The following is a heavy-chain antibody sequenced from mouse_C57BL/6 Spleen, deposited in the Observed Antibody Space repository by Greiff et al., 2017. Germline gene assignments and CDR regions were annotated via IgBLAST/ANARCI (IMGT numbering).Heavy chain of an antibody. V-gene: IGHV1-15*01. CDR2: IDPETGGT. CDR1: GYTFTDYE. J-gene: IGHJ3*01. Sequence: VKLQESGAELVRPGASVTLSCKASGYTFTDYEMHWVKQTPVHGLEWIGAIDPETGGTAYNQKFKGKAILTADKSSSTAYMELRSLTSEDSAVYYCTLSWFAYWGQGTLVTVSA. CDR3: TLSWFAY.